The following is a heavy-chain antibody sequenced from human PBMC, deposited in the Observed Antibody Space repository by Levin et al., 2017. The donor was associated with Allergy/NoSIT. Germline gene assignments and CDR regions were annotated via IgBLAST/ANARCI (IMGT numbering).Heavy chain of an antibody. Sequence: GGSLRLSCAASGFTFSSYGMHWVRQAPGKGLEWVAVISYDGSNKYYADSVKGRFTISRDNSKNTLYLQMNSLRAEDTAVYYCAKDGNYDILTGFRYWYFDLWGRGTLVTVSS. CDR3: AKDGNYDILTGFRYWYFDL. D-gene: IGHD3-9*01. CDR2: ISYDGSNK. J-gene: IGHJ2*01. CDR1: GFTFSSYG. V-gene: IGHV3-30*18.